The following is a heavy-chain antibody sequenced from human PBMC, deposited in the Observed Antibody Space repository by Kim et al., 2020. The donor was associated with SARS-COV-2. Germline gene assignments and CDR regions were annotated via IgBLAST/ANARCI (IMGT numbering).Heavy chain of an antibody. V-gene: IGHV1-46*01. CDR1: GYTFTSYY. D-gene: IGHD5-18*01. Sequence: ASVKVSCKASGYTFTSYYMHWVRQAPGQGLEWMGIINPSGGSTSYAQKFQGRVTMTRDTSTSTVYMELSSLRSEDTAVYYCARVTEDTAMVPYFDYWGQGTLVTVSS. J-gene: IGHJ4*02. CDR3: ARVTEDTAMVPYFDY. CDR2: INPSGGST.